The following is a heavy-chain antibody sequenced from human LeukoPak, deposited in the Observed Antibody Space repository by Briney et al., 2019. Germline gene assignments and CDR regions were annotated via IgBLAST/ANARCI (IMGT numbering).Heavy chain of an antibody. CDR2: INPDGSDT. V-gene: IGHV3-74*01. CDR1: KFTFGSFW. CDR3: ARVRNGYSSGLDV. D-gene: IGHD2-15*01. Sequence: GGSLRLSCAASKFTFGSFWMNWVRLVPGKGLLWVSRINPDGSDTEYADSVKGRFTVSRDNARNTLYLEMRSFSAQDSGLYYCARVRNGYSSGLDVWGPGTWVTVS. J-gene: IGHJ6*02.